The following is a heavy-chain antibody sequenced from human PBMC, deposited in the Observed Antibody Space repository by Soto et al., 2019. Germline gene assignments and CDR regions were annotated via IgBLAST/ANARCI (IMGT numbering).Heavy chain of an antibody. Sequence: SETLSLTCTVSGGSISSGGYYWSGIRQHPGKGLERIGYIYYSGSTYYNPSLKSRVTISVDTSKNQFSLKLSSVTAADTAVYYCARGGEQDTAAPLYYYYYGMDVRGQGTTVTVSS. J-gene: IGHJ6*02. CDR2: IYYSGST. V-gene: IGHV4-31*03. D-gene: IGHD5-18*01. CDR3: ARGGEQDTAAPLYYYYYGMDV. CDR1: GGSISSGGYY.